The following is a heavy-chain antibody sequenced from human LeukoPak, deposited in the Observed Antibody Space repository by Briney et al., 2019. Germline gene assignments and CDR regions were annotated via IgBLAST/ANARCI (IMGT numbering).Heavy chain of an antibody. J-gene: IGHJ6*04. CDR2: INPNSGGT. Sequence: GASVKVSCKASGYTFTGYDMHWVRQAPGQGLEWMGWINPNSGGTNYAQKFQGRVTMTRDTSISTAYMELSRLRSDDTAVYYCARAHSTMVRGVELDVWGKGTTVTISS. CDR1: GYTFTGYD. V-gene: IGHV1-2*02. D-gene: IGHD3-10*01. CDR3: ARAHSTMVRGVELDV.